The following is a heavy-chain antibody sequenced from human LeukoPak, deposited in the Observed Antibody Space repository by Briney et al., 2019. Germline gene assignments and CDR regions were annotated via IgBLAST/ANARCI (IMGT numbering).Heavy chain of an antibody. CDR3: VRAHSGYEGDNSSLYMDV. CDR1: RCSVSTPYY. Sequence: SETLSLTCVVSRCSVSTPYYWGWIRQPPGKGLERIWNVYYTGTTFYNPSLKSLVTISVDTSKNQFSLSLTSLTAADTAVYYCVRAHSGYEGDNSSLYMDVGAKGPTVTVSS. V-gene: IGHV4-38-2*01. J-gene: IGHJ6*03. D-gene: IGHD5-12*01. CDR2: VYYTGTT.